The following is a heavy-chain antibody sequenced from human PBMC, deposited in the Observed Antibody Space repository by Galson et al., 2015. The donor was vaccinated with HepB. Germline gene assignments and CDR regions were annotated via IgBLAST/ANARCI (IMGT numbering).Heavy chain of an antibody. D-gene: IGHD3-16*01. Sequence: SLRLSCAASGFNFRSYGVHWVRQAPGKGLGWVAVIWYDGSNKYYVDSVKGRFTISRDNSKNMLYLQMNSLRAEDTAVYFCTRDRGGDFDVWGQGPMVTVSS. CDR3: TRDRGGDFDV. CDR2: IWYDGSNK. J-gene: IGHJ3*01. CDR1: GFNFRSYG. V-gene: IGHV3-33*01.